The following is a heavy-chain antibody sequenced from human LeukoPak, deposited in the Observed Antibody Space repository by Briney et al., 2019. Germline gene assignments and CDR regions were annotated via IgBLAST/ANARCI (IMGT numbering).Heavy chain of an antibody. V-gene: IGHV3-15*01. CDR3: MSDLDN. CDR2: IKTKGEGGTV. J-gene: IGHJ4*02. CDR1: GFTFSNAW. Sequence: GGSLRLSCATSGFTFSNAWMTRVRQAQGKGLEWVGRIKTKGEGGTVDYAAPVKGRFTISRDDSKNTLYLQMNSLKTEDTAIYYCMSDLDNWGQGTLVTVSS.